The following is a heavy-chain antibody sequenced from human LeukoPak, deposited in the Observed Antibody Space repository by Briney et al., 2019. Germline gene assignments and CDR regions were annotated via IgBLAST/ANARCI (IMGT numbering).Heavy chain of an antibody. J-gene: IGHJ4*02. V-gene: IGHV3-21*01. CDR3: ARDLLSGSYSY. CDR2: ISSSSSYI. D-gene: IGHD1-26*01. Sequence: GGSLRLSCVGSGFPFSNFGIHWVRQAPGKGLEWVSSISSSSSYIYYADSVKGRFTISRDNAKNSLYLQMNSLRAEDTAVYYCARDLLSGSYSYWGQGTLVTVSS. CDR1: GFPFSNFG.